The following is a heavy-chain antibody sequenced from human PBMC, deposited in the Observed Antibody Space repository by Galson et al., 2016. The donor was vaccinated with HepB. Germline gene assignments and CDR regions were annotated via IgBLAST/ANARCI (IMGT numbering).Heavy chain of an antibody. CDR1: GFTFINYA. D-gene: IGHD2-8*02. CDR3: VKTGGTPTTNFDY. CDR2: ISHTGDNT. J-gene: IGHJ4*02. Sequence: SLRLSCAASGFTFINYAMHWVRQAPGKGLESVSVISHTGDNTFYPDSVKGRFTISRDNSENTLYLQMSSRRPEDTAVYYCVKTGGTPTTNFDYWGQGTLVIVSS. V-gene: IGHV3-64D*09.